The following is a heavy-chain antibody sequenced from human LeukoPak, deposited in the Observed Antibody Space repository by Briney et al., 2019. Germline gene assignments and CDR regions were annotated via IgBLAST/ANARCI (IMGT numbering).Heavy chain of an antibody. CDR1: GFTVSSNY. CDR2: IYSGGST. V-gene: IGHV3-53*01. D-gene: IGHD6-19*01. J-gene: IGHJ4*02. Sequence: GGSLRLSCAASGFTVSSNYMSWVRQAPGKGLEWVSIIYSGGSTFYADSVKGRFTISRDNSKNTLYLQMNSLRAEDTAVYYCARKLLAVAGYFDYWGQGTLVTVSS. CDR3: ARKLLAVAGYFDY.